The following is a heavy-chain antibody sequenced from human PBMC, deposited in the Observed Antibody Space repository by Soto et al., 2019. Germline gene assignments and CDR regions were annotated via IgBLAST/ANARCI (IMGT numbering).Heavy chain of an antibody. D-gene: IGHD3-16*02. CDR3: ARDGSLLYYDYIWGSYRSYYYYYMDV. V-gene: IGHV3-7*01. CDR1: GFTFSSYW. CDR2: IKQDGSEK. J-gene: IGHJ6*03. Sequence: GGSLRLSCAASGFTFSSYWMSWVRQAPGKGLEWVANIKQDGSEKYYVDSVKGRFTISRDNAKNSLYLQMNSLRAEDTAVYYCARDGSLLYYDYIWGSYRSYYYYYMDVWGKGTTVTVSS.